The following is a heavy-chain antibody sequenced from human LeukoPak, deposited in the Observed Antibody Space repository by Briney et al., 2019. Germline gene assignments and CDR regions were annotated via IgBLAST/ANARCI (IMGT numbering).Heavy chain of an antibody. J-gene: IGHJ4*02. Sequence: HPGGSLRLFCTASGFTFSKYWMLWLRQAPGKGLESVSRINTDGTVTTYAHSVKGRFTVSRDNADNTMFLQMNSVRDEDTAVYYCATKQWLAPPPDSWGQGTPVTVSS. CDR2: INTDGTVT. D-gene: IGHD6-19*01. V-gene: IGHV3-74*01. CDR3: ATKQWLAPPPDS. CDR1: GFTFSKYW.